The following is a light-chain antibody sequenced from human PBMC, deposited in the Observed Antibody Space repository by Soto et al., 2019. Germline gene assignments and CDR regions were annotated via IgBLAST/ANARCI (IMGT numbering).Light chain of an antibody. CDR1: QDIGSW. V-gene: IGKV1D-16*01. J-gene: IGKJ1*01. CDR3: QQYNSYSWT. CDR2: AAS. Sequence: DIHMTQSPFSLSSSVVDRVTITCLASQDIGSWLAWYQQKPEKAPMSLIYAASSLRIGVPSRFSASGSGTEFTLTISSLQPDDFATYYCQQYNSYSWTFGQGTKVDIK.